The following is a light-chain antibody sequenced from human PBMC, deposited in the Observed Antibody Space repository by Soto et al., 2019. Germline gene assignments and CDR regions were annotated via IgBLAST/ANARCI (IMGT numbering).Light chain of an antibody. V-gene: IGLV2-14*01. Sequence: QSALTQPASVSGSPGQSITISCTGTSSDVGNYNYVSWYQQYPGKAPKLIIYEVTNRPSGVSNRFSGSKSGNTASLTISGLQAEDEADYYCSSYTSSSTLYVFAAGTKLIVL. J-gene: IGLJ1*01. CDR2: EVT. CDR3: SSYTSSSTLYV. CDR1: SSDVGNYNY.